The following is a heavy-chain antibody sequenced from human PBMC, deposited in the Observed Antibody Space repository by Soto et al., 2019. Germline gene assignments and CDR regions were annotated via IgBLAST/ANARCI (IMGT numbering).Heavy chain of an antibody. V-gene: IGHV4-61*01. CDR2: IYFSGSA. CDR1: GGSVSSGSTY. CDR3: ARRFARGVIGWFDT. J-gene: IGHJ5*02. D-gene: IGHD3-10*01. Sequence: PSETLSLTCSVSGGSVSSGSTYWTWIRQPPGKGLEWIGYIYFSGSANYNPSLKSRVTMSVDTSKDQFSLNLTSVTAADTAVYYCARRFARGVIGWFDTFCQGAAVTVSS.